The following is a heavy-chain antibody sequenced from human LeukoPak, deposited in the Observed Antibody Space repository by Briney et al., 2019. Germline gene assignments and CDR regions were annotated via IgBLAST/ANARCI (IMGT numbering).Heavy chain of an antibody. V-gene: IGHV1-2*06. CDR1: GYTFTGYY. Sequence: ASVKVSCKASGYTFTGYYMHWVRQAPGQGLEWMGRINPNSGGTNYAQKFQGRVTMTRDTSISTAYMELRSLRSDDTAVYYCAKDTAMVIGGYYYGMDVWGQGTTVTVSS. J-gene: IGHJ6*02. D-gene: IGHD5-18*01. CDR2: INPNSGGT. CDR3: AKDTAMVIGGYYYGMDV.